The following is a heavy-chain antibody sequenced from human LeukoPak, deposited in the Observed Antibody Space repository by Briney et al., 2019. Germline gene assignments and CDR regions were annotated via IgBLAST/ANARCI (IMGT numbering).Heavy chain of an antibody. CDR2: ISSSSSYI. CDR1: GFTFSTYS. Sequence: GGSLRLSCAASGFTFSTYSMNWVRQAPGKGLEGVSSISSSSSYIYYADSVKGRFTISRDNAKNSLFLQMNSLGAEDTALYYCARDRSTNSYAEYFFDYWGQGTLVTVSS. J-gene: IGHJ4*02. D-gene: IGHD5-18*01. CDR3: ARDRSTNSYAEYFFDY. V-gene: IGHV3-21*01.